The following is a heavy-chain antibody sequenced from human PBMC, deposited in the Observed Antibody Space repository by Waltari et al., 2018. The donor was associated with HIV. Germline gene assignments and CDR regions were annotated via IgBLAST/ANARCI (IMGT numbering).Heavy chain of an antibody. CDR3: ARSRWELLPLDY. CDR1: GYTFTGHS. CDR2: VDPNTGDT. J-gene: IGHJ4*02. V-gene: IGHV1-2*02. Sequence: QVQLVQSGAEVTQPGASVKVSCKASGYTFTGHSIHWVRQAPGKGLQWIGWVDPNTGDTNYAQKCQVRVTMTRDTSISTAYMELSRLISDDTAFYYGARSRWELLPLDYWGQGSLVTVSS. D-gene: IGHD1-26*01.